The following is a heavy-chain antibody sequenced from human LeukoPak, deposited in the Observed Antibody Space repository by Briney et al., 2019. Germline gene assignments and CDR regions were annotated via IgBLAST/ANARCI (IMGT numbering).Heavy chain of an antibody. J-gene: IGHJ4*02. D-gene: IGHD3-10*01. CDR1: GGSISSSNW. V-gene: IGHV4-4*07. Sequence: PSGTLSLTCAVSGGSISSSNWWSWIRQPAGKGLEWIGRIYTSGSTNYNPSLKSRVTMSVDTSKNQFSLKLSSVTAADTAVYYCARVSVVRGAPDYYFDYWGQGTLVTVSS. CDR2: IYTSGST. CDR3: ARVSVVRGAPDYYFDY.